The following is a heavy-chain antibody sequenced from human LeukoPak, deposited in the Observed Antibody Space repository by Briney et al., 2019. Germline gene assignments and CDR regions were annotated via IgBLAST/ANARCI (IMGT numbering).Heavy chain of an antibody. J-gene: IGHJ4*02. Sequence: ASVKASCKVSGYTLTELSMHWVRQAPGQGLEWMGWINPNSGGTNYAQKFQGWVTMTRDTSISTAYMELSRLRSDDTAVYYCARSYYYGSGSYYTNDFDYWGQGTLVTVSS. D-gene: IGHD3-10*01. V-gene: IGHV1-2*04. CDR1: GYTLTELS. CDR2: INPNSGGT. CDR3: ARSYYYGSGSYYTNDFDY.